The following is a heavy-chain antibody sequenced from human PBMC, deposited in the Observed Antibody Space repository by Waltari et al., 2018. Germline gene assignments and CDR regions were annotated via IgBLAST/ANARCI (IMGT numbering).Heavy chain of an antibody. D-gene: IGHD7-27*01. J-gene: IGHJ4*02. Sequence: QLQLQESGPGLVKPSETLSLTCTVSGGSISSSSYYWGWIRQPPGKGLAGIGSIYYSGSTYYNPSLKSRVTISVDTSKNQFSLKLSSVTAADTAVYYCARVPWGDHFDYWGQGTLVTVSS. V-gene: IGHV4-39*01. CDR1: GGSISSSSYY. CDR3: ARVPWGDHFDY. CDR2: IYYSGST.